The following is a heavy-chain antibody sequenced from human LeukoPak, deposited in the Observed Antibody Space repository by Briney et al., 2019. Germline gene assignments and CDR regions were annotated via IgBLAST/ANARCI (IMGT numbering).Heavy chain of an antibody. V-gene: IGHV4-59*11. CDR2: MYYTGVT. CDR3: ARLYCSSTSCDRMFDY. Sequence: SETLSLTCTVAGGSISSHYWSWILQPPGKGLEWVGYMYYTGVTNYNPSLKSRVTISVDTSKNQFSLKLSSVTAADTAVYYCARLYCSSTSCDRMFDYWGQGILVTVSS. CDR1: GGSISSHY. D-gene: IGHD2-2*01. J-gene: IGHJ4*02.